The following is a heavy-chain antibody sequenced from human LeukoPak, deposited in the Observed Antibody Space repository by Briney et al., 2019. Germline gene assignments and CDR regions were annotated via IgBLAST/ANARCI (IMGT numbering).Heavy chain of an antibody. V-gene: IGHV3-48*04. CDR2: ISSSSSTI. J-gene: IGHJ4*02. Sequence: TGGSLRLSCAASGFTFSSYSMNWVRQAPGKGLEWVSYISSSSSTIYYADSVKGRFTISGDNAKNSLYLQMNSLRAEDTAVYYCARDPAVAGTDYGDYWGQGTLVTVSS. CDR1: GFTFSSYS. D-gene: IGHD6-19*01. CDR3: ARDPAVAGTDYGDY.